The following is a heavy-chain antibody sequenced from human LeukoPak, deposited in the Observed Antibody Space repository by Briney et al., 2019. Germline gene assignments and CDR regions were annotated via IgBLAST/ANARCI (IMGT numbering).Heavy chain of an antibody. CDR2: ISWNSGSI. V-gene: IGHV3-9*01. J-gene: IGHJ4*02. CDR1: GFTFSSYA. Sequence: GGSLRLSCAASGFTFSSYAMHWVRQAPGKGLEWVSGISWNSGSIGYADSVKGRFTISRDNAKNSLYLQMNSLRAEDTALYYCAKDILAVVVPAAPFDYWGQGTLVTVSS. D-gene: IGHD2-2*01. CDR3: AKDILAVVVPAAPFDY.